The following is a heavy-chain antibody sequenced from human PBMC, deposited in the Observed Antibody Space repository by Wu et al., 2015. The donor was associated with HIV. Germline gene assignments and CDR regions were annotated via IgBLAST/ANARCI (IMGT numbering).Heavy chain of an antibody. CDR1: GYTFTSYD. V-gene: IGHV1-8*01. CDR3: ATLTQFDY. CDR2: MNLNSGNT. D-gene: IGHD4/OR15-4a*01. J-gene: IGHJ4*02. Sequence: QVQLVQSGAEVKKPGASVKVSCKASGYTFTSYDINWVRQATGQGLEWMGWMNLNSGNTDYAQKFQGRVTMTKDTSTSTVYMKLSGLRSEDTATYYCATLTQFDYWAREPWSPSPQ.